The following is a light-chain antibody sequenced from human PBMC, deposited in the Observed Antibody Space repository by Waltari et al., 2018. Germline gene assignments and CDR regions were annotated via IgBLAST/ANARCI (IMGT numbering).Light chain of an antibody. J-gene: IGLJ1*01. CDR1: SSNIGAGYD. CDR2: GNS. CDR3: QSYDISLSGYV. V-gene: IGLV1-40*01. Sequence: QSVLTQPPSVSGAPGQRVTLSCNGSSSNIGAGYDVHSYQHLPGTAPKRLIHGNSNRPSGVPDRFSGSKSGTSASLAITGLQADDEADYYCQSYDISLSGYVFGTGTKVTVL.